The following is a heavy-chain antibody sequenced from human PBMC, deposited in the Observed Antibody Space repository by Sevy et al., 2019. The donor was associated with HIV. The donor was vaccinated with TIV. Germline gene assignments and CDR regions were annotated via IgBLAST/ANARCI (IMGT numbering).Heavy chain of an antibody. CDR1: GFTVSSNF. D-gene: IGHD3-22*01. Sequence: GGSLRLSCTVSGFTVSSNFISWVRQAPGKGLEWVSVIWLTGATYYADSVKGRFTISRDNAKNSLYLQMNSLRAEDTAVYYCARDYYYDSSGYYSNYYYYYGMDVWGQGTTVTVSS. V-gene: IGHV3-53*01. CDR3: ARDYYYDSSGYYSNYYYYYGMDV. J-gene: IGHJ6*02. CDR2: IWLTGAT.